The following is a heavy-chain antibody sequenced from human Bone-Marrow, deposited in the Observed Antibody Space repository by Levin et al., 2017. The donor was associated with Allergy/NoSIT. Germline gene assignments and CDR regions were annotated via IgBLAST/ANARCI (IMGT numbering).Heavy chain of an antibody. J-gene: IGHJ4*02. V-gene: IGHV3-23*01. Sequence: GESLKISCAASGFTFGTYAMSWVRQAPGKGLEWVSSISASGDSSHYADSVKGRFTISRDNSKNTLYLQMNTLRAEDTAVYYCASSPGLRWFGELLYWGQGTLVTVSS. CDR2: ISASGDSS. D-gene: IGHD3-10*01. CDR1: GFTFGTYA. CDR3: ASSPGLRWFGELLY.